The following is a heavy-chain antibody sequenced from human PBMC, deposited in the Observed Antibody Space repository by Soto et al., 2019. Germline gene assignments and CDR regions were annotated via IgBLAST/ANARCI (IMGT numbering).Heavy chain of an antibody. CDR3: AKHRGTHRNY. CDR1: GFTFRSYV. J-gene: IGHJ4*02. V-gene: IGHV3-30*18. CDR2: ISSDESDK. Sequence: VQLVESGGGVVQPGRSLRLSCAASGFTFRSYVMHWVRQAPGKGLEWVALISSDESDKYYADSVRGRFTISRDNSKNTLYLEMNSLRSEDTAVYYCAKHRGTHRNYWGQGTLVSVSS.